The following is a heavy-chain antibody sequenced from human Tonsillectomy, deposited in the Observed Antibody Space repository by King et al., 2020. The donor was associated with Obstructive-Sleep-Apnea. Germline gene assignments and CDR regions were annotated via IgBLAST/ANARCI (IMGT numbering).Heavy chain of an antibody. CDR1: GYRFLTYC. V-gene: IGHV5-51*01. CDR2: LYPGDSDT. J-gene: IGHJ4*02. Sequence: VQLVQSGAEVKKPGEALKISCNVSGYRFLTYCIGWVRQSPGKGLEWIGILYPGDSDTRYSPSFQGQVTISADESITTAYLQWSSLKASDTAMYYCARGGEYYFDYWGQGTLVTVSS. CDR3: ARGGEYYFDY. D-gene: IGHD2-15*01.